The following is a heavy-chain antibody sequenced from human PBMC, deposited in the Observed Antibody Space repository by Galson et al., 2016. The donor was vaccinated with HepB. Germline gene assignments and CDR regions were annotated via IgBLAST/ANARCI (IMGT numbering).Heavy chain of an antibody. V-gene: IGHV4-30-2*01. D-gene: IGHD3-22*01. CDR1: GGSITSGGFS. CDR2: IFNSRTT. J-gene: IGHJ4*02. Sequence: TLSLTCAVSGGSITSGGFSWNWIRQTPEKGLEWIAYIFNSRTTYYNPSLRSRVTISLDRSTNHFSLRLSSVTAADTALYYCARAPRGYYDSNGYLGYFDYWGQGIMVIVSS. CDR3: ARAPRGYYDSNGYLGYFDY.